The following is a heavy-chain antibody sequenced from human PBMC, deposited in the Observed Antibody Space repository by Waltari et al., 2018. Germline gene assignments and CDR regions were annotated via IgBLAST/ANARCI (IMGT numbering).Heavy chain of an antibody. V-gene: IGHV7-4-1*04. CDR1: GYHFTRYA. J-gene: IGHJ4*02. CDR3: ARERQQPDS. D-gene: IGHD6-13*01. Sequence: HVQRVQCGSELEKPGAAVGVSGKASGYHFTRYAMTWVRQAPGQGLEWVGWINTYTGKPTYAQAFTGRFFFSLDTSVSMVYLHINNLKAEDTAVYYCARERQQPDSWGQGTLVTVSS. CDR2: INTYTGKP.